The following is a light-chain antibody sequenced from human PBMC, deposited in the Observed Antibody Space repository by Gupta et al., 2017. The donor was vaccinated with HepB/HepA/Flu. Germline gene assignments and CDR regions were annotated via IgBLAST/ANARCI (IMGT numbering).Light chain of an antibody. CDR1: TGAVTSDHW. CDR2: DKN. Sequence: AVVPHEPSLTVSPVGTVTLTCGSSTGAVTSDHWPYWFQQKPGQAPRTLIYDKNNKYSWTPARFSGSIRGGKAALTLSGAQPEEEAEYYCLRSYNGNPWVFGGGTKLTVL. V-gene: IGLV7-46*01. CDR3: LRSYNGNPWV. J-gene: IGLJ3*02.